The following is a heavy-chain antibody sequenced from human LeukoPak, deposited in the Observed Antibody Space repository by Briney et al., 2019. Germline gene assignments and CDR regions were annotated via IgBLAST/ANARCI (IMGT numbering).Heavy chain of an antibody. J-gene: IGHJ4*02. V-gene: IGHV4-39*01. CDR2: IYYSGST. CDR1: GGSISSSSYY. CDR3: ARKEDYGDHDYYFDY. Sequence: SETLSLTCTVSGGSISSSSYYWGWTRQPPGKGLEWIGSIYYSGSTYYNPSLKSRVTISVDTSKNQFSLKLSSVTAADTAVYYCARKEDYGDHDYYFDYWGQGTLVTVSS. D-gene: IGHD4-17*01.